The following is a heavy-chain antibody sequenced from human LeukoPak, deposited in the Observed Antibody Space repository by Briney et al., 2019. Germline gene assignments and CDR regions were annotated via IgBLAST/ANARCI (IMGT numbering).Heavy chain of an antibody. CDR3: ARDDFSNKNYQLDY. V-gene: IGHV1-2*02. D-gene: IGHD3-3*01. J-gene: IGHJ4*02. CDR2: INPNSGAT. Sequence: ASVKVSCKASGYTFTDYYLNWVRQAPGQGPEWMGWINPNSGATNYAQKFQGRVTMTRDTSSSTAYMELSRLTYDDTAVYYCARDDFSNKNYQLDYWGQGTRVTASS. CDR1: GYTFTDYY.